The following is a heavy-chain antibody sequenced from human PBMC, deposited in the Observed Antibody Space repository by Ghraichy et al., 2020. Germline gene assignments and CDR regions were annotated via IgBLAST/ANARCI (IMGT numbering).Heavy chain of an antibody. V-gene: IGHV4-59*13. CDR3: ASSWSRRSQQLVL. CDR1: AGSISTYY. J-gene: IGHJ4*02. Sequence: SETLSLTCTVSAGSISTYYWTWIRQPPGKGLEWIGYIYYSGSPSYNPSLKSRVTISVDTSKNQFSLKLGSVTAADTAVYYCASSWSRRSQQLVLWGQGTLVTVSS. CDR2: IYYSGSP. D-gene: IGHD6-13*01.